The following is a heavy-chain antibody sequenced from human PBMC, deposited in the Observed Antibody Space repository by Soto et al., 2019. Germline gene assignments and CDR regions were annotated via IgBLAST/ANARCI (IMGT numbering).Heavy chain of an antibody. J-gene: IGHJ4*02. CDR2: IYYTGGT. CDR3: ARSHIVPRLFMYPYDY. D-gene: IGHD6-6*01. CDR1: GDSISSSSFF. V-gene: IGHV4-39*01. Sequence: PSETLSLTCSVSGDSISSSSFFWAWIRQRPGKGLEWIGSIYYTGGTNNNPSLKSRLTISVDTSKSRFSLELRSVTAADTAVYYCARSHIVPRLFMYPYDYWGQGTPVTVSS.